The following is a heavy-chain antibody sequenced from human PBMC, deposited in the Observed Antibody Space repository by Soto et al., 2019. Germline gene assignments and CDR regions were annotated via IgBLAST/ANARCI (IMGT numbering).Heavy chain of an antibody. CDR1: GGTSSNFV. V-gene: IGHV1-69*06. Sequence: QVQLVQSGAEVKNSGSSVKVSCKASGGTSSNFVITWVRQVPGQGLEWLGGILPMFGAIKYAQKFQDRLTITAARSTNTASMELGSLRSEDTAVYYCARRKRSGYDRGDSYYHTMDVWAHGTTVTVS. D-gene: IGHD3-22*01. CDR3: ARRKRSGYDRGDSYYHTMDV. CDR2: ILPMFGAI. J-gene: IGHJ6*02.